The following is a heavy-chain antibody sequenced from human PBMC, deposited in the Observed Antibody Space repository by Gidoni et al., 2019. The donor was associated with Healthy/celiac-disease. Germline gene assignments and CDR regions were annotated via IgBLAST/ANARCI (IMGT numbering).Heavy chain of an antibody. CDR2: IYYSGST. CDR1: GGTISSSSSY. CDR3: ARGLRWTRDYYYYGMDV. V-gene: IGHV4-39*07. D-gene: IGHD2-21*01. J-gene: IGHJ6*02. Sequence: QLQLQESGPGLVKPSETLSILCTVSGGTISSSSSYWGWIRPPPGKGLEWIGSIYYSGSTYYNPALKSRVTISVDTSKNQFSLKLSSVTAADTAVYYCARGLRWTRDYYYYGMDVWGQGTAVTVSS.